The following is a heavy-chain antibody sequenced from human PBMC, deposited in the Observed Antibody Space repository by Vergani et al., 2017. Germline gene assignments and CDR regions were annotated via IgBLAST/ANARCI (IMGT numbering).Heavy chain of an antibody. CDR2: INPNSGGT. Sequence: QVQLVQSGAEVKKPGASVKVSCKASGYTFTGYYMHWVRQAPGQGLEWMGWINPNSGGTNYAQKFQGRVTMTRDTSMSTAYMELSRLRSDDTAVYYCARGGTYYYGSGSYGMDVWGQGTTVTVSS. CDR3: ARGGTYYYGSGSYGMDV. CDR1: GYTFTGYY. D-gene: IGHD3-10*01. J-gene: IGHJ6*02. V-gene: IGHV1-2*02.